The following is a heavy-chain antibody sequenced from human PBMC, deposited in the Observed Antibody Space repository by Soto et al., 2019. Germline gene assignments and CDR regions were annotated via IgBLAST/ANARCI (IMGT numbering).Heavy chain of an antibody. D-gene: IGHD6-13*01. Sequence: GGSLRLSCAASGFTFSSYGMHWVRQAPGKGLEWVAVIWYDGSNKYYADSVKGRFTISRDNSKNTLYLQMNSLRAEDTAVYYCARELINDPGIAAAVGLDYWGQGTLVTVSS. CDR3: ARELINDPGIAAAVGLDY. CDR1: GFTFSSYG. V-gene: IGHV3-33*01. J-gene: IGHJ4*02. CDR2: IWYDGSNK.